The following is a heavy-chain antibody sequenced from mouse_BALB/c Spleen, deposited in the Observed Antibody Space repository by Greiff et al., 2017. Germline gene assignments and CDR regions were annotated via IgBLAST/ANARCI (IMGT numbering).Heavy chain of an antibody. CDR1: GFTFSSYT. J-gene: IGHJ4*01. CDR2: ISSGGSYT. V-gene: IGHV5-6-4*01. D-gene: IGHD1-1*01. Sequence: EVKLVESGGGLVKPGGSLKLSCAASGFTFSSYTMSWVRQTPEKRLEWVATISSGGSYTYYPDSVKGRFTISRDNAKNTLYLQMSSLKSEDTAMYYCTRDRTIRDYAMDYWGQGTSVTVSS. CDR3: TRDRTIRDYAMDY.